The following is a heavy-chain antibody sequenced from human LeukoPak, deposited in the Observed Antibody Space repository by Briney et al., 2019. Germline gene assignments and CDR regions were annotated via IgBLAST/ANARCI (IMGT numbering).Heavy chain of an antibody. D-gene: IGHD6-13*01. CDR3: AVFLGAAGTFDY. CDR2: ISPYNGNT. CDR1: GYTFTSYG. J-gene: IGHJ4*02. V-gene: IGHV1-18*01. Sequence: ASVKVSCKASGYTFTSYGISWVRQAPGQGLEWMGWISPYNGNTHYAQKLQGRVTMTTDTSTSAAYMELRSLRSDDTAVYYCAVFLGAAGTFDYWGQGTLVTVSS.